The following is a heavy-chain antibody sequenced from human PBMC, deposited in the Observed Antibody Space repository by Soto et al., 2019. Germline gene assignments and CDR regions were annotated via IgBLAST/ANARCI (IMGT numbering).Heavy chain of an antibody. CDR2: IWYDGSNK. CDR3: ARGIVGATYSLDY. J-gene: IGHJ4*02. CDR1: GFTFSSYG. D-gene: IGHD1-26*01. Sequence: GGSLRLSCAASGFTFSSYGMHWVRQAPGKGLEWVAVIWYDGSNKYYADSVKGRFTISRDNPKNTLYLQMNSLRAEDTAVYYCARGIVGATYSLDYWGQGTLVTVSS. V-gene: IGHV3-33*01.